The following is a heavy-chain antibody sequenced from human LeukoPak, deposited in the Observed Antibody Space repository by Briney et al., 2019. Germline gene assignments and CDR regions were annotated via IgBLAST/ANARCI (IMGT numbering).Heavy chain of an antibody. CDR2: IRYDGSNK. CDR1: GFTFSSYG. CDR3: AKDGLVPAAPGWFDP. Sequence: GGSLRLSCAASGFTFSSYGMHWVRQAPGKGLEWVAFIRYDGSNKYYADSVKGRFTISRDNSKNTLYQQMNSLRAEDTAVYYCAKDGLVPAAPGWFDPWGQGTLVTVSS. D-gene: IGHD2-2*01. V-gene: IGHV3-30*02. J-gene: IGHJ5*02.